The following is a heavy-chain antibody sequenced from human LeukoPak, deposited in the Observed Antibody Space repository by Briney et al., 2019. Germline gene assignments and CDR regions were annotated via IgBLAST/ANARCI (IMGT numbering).Heavy chain of an antibody. CDR1: GGSISSSNW. D-gene: IGHD6-19*01. J-gene: IGHJ6*02. CDR3: ARVAVAGDSGGMDV. V-gene: IGHV4-4*02. Sequence: PSGTLSLTCAVSGGSISSSNWWSWVHQPPGKGLEWIGEIYHSGSTNYNPSLKSRVTISVDKSKNQFSLKLSSVTAADTAVYYCARVAVAGDSGGMDVWGQGTTVTVSS. CDR2: IYHSGST.